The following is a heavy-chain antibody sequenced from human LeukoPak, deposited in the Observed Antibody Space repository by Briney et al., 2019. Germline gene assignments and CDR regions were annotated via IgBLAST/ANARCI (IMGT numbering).Heavy chain of an antibody. CDR3: ARDLYGDRPFDY. J-gene: IGHJ4*02. Sequence: SETLSLTCAVSGGSISSGGYSWNWIRQPPGKGLEWIGRIYTSGNTKYNPSLKSRVTISVDASKNQFSLKLSSVTAADTAVYCCARDLYGDRPFDYWGQGTLVTVSS. CDR1: GGSISSGGYS. CDR2: IYTSGNT. V-gene: IGHV4-61*02. D-gene: IGHD4-17*01.